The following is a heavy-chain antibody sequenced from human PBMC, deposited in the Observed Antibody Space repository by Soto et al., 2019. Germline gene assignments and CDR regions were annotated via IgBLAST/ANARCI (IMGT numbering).Heavy chain of an antibody. CDR2: INAGYSDT. CDR3: ARDGEGEAAAAMVY. CDR1: GYSITCCA. D-gene: IGHD2-2*01. V-gene: IGHV1-3*01. Sequence: QVQLVQSGAEVKKPGDSVSVSCKASGYSITCCAMHWVRQAPGQRPEWMGWINAGYSDTKYSQKFQGRLTMVRDTSASTAYMELSGLTSEDTAVYYCARDGEGEAAAAMVYWGQGTLVTVSS. J-gene: IGHJ4*02.